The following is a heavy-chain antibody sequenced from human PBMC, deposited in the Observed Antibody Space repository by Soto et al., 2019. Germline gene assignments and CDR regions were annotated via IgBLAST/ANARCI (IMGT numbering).Heavy chain of an antibody. CDR2: IIISSSYI. D-gene: IGHD5-18*01. J-gene: IGHJ6*02. CDR1: GFTFSSYS. CDR3: ARGGYSYGLGRMDYYYYGMDV. Sequence: AGALRLSCSASGFTFSSYSMNWVRQAPGKWLEWVSSIIISSSYIGYADSVNGGFTISRDNAKNSLYLQMNSLRAEDTAVYYCARGGYSYGLGRMDYYYYGMDVWGQGTTVTVS. V-gene: IGHV3-21*01.